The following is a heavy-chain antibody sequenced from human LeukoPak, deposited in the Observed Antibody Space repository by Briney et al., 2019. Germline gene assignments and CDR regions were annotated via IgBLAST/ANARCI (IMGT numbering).Heavy chain of an antibody. J-gene: IGHJ6*03. V-gene: IGHV4-59*12. D-gene: IGHD3-22*01. CDR1: GGSFSGYY. Sequence: PSETLSLTCAVYGGSFSGYYWSWLRQPPGKGLEWIGYIHYSGSTNYNPSLKSRVTISVDTSKNQFSLKLSSVPAADTAVYYCANEVRYYYDSSGYTDYYYYMDVWGKGTTVTVSS. CDR3: ANEVRYYYDSSGYTDYYYYMDV. CDR2: IHYSGST.